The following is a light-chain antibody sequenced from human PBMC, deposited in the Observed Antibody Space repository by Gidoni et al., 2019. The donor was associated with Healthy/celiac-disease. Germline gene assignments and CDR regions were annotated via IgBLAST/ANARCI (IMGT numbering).Light chain of an antibody. CDR3: QQYANLPFT. V-gene: IGKV1-33*01. CDR2: DAS. J-gene: IGKJ3*01. CDR1: QDIINY. Sequence: DIQITKSPSSLSASGGDRVTITCQASQDIINYLSWYQQKPGQAPTLLIYDASNLEKGGPSRFSGSGSGTDFTFTISSLQPEDIATYYCQQYANLPFTFXPXTKVDIK.